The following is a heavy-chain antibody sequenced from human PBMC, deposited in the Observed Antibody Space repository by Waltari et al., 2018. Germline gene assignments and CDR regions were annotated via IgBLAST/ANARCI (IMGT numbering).Heavy chain of an antibody. V-gene: IGHV4-39*01. D-gene: IGHD5-12*01. J-gene: IGHJ4*02. CDR3: ATDIVATTPRDY. CDR1: GCSIRRSSYY. Sequence: QLQLQESGPGLVKPSETLSLTCTVSGCSIRRSSYYWGLIRQPPGKGLEWIGSIYYSGSTYYNPSLKSRVTISVDTSKNQFSLKLSSVTAADTAVYYCATDIVATTPRDYWGQGTLVTVSS. CDR2: IYYSGST.